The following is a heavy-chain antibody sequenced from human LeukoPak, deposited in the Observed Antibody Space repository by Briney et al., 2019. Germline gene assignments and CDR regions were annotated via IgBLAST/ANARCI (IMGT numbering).Heavy chain of an antibody. J-gene: IGHJ5*02. CDR3: ATGSFSSWPNWFDP. D-gene: IGHD6-13*01. CDR1: GYTLTELS. CDR2: FDPEDGET. V-gene: IGHV1-24*01. Sequence: ASVKVSCKVSGYTLTELSMHWVRQAPGKGLEWMGGFDPEDGETSYAQKFQGRVTMTEDTSTDTAYMELSSLRSEDTAVYYCATGSFSSWPNWFDPWGQGTLVTVSS.